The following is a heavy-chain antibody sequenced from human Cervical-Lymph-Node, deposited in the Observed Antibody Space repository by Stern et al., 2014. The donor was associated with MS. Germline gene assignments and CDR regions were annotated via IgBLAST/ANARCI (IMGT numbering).Heavy chain of an antibody. D-gene: IGHD1-1*01. J-gene: IGHJ6*02. V-gene: IGHV3-7*01. Sequence: EVQLVESGGGLVQPGGSLRLSCAASGFSFSSYWMSWVRQAPGKGLEGVANIKQDGSEKYYVDSVKGRFTISRDNAKNSLYLQMNSLRAEDTAVYYCERLRTTGSLYGMDVWGQGTTVTVSS. CDR2: IKQDGSEK. CDR1: GFSFSSYW. CDR3: ERLRTTGSLYGMDV.